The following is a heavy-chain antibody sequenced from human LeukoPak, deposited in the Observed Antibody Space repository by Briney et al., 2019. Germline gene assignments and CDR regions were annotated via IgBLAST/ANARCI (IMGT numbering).Heavy chain of an antibody. V-gene: IGHV1-18*01. CDR2: ISAYNGNT. CDR3: SRGGGPASNYYGSGSSTLYFYYGMDV. D-gene: IGHD3-10*01. Sequence: EASVKVSCKASGYTFTSYGISWVRQAPGQGLEWMGWISAYNGNTNYAQKLQGRVTMTTDTSTSTAYMELRSLRSDDTAVLYWSRGGGPASNYYGSGSSTLYFYYGMDVWGQGTTVTASS. J-gene: IGHJ6*02. CDR1: GYTFTSYG.